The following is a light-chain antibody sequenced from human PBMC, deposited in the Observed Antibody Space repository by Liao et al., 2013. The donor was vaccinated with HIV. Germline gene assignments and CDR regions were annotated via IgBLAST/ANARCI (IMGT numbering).Light chain of an antibody. Sequence: SYELTQPPSVSVAPGETARITCEGNNIGRKSVHWYQQTPGQAPVLVIYYDSDRPSGIPERFSGSNSGNTATLTISRVEAGDEADYYCQVWDSSSDLVFGGGTKLTVL. V-gene: IGLV3-21*01. CDR2: YDS. CDR1: NIGRKS. CDR3: QVWDSSSDLV. J-gene: IGLJ2*01.